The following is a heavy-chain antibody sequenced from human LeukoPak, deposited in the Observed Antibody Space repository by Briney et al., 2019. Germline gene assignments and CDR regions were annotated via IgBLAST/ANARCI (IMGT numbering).Heavy chain of an antibody. D-gene: IGHD6-25*01. J-gene: IGHJ4*02. Sequence: PSETLSLTCTVSGGSISSYYWSWIRQPPGKGLEWIGRIYYSGSANHNPSLKSRVTISRDTSKNQFSLKLTSVTTADTAVYYCARAGGVKTAALDLDYWGQGTLVTVSS. CDR1: GGSISSYY. CDR3: ARAGGVKTAALDLDY. CDR2: IYYSGSA. V-gene: IGHV4-59*01.